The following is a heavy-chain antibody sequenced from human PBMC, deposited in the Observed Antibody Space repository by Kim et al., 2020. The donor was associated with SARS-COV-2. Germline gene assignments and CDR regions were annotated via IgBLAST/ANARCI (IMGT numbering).Heavy chain of an antibody. J-gene: IGHJ3*01. CDR1: GFTLSSAA. CDR3: ARDRMSAGGPFDL. D-gene: IGHD2-15*01. CDR2: ITGSSTTK. Sequence: GGSLRLSCAASGFTLSSAAMNWIRQAPGKGLEWISYITGSSTTKHYADSVRGRFTISIDNSKDTMYLHMNNLRVEDTAVYYCARDRMSAGGPFDLWGQGTMVTVS. V-gene: IGHV3-48*04.